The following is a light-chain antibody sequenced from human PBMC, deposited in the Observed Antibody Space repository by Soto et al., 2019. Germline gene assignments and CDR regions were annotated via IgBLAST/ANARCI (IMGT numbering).Light chain of an antibody. Sequence: QPVLTQSPSASASLGASVKLTCTLSSGHSSYAIAWHQQQPEKGPRYLMKLNSDGSHRKGDGIPDRFSGSRSRAERYLTISGLQSEDEADYYCQTWGTGIQVVFGGGTKVTVL. CDR2: LNSDGSH. J-gene: IGLJ2*01. V-gene: IGLV4-69*01. CDR3: QTWGTGIQVV. CDR1: SGHSSYA.